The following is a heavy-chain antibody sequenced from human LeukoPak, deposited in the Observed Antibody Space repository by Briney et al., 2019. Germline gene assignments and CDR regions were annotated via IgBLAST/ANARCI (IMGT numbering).Heavy chain of an antibody. Sequence: ASVKVSCKASGYTFTGYYMHWVRQAPGQGLEWMGWINPNSGGTNYAQKFQGRVTMTRDTSISTAYMELSRLRSDDTAEYYCASTGGEYCSGGSCFDAFDIWGQGTMVTVSS. D-gene: IGHD2-15*01. V-gene: IGHV1-2*02. CDR2: INPNSGGT. CDR1: GYTFTGYY. CDR3: ASTGGEYCSGGSCFDAFDI. J-gene: IGHJ3*02.